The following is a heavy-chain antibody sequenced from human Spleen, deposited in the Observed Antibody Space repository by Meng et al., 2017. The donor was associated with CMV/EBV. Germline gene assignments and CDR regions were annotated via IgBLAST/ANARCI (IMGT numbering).Heavy chain of an antibody. J-gene: IGHJ4*02. V-gene: IGHV3-21*01. Sequence: GGSLRLSCAAFGFSFSSYSMNWVRQAPGKGLEWVSSISTRSSYIYYADSVKGRFIISRDNGKNSLFLQMNSLRAEDTAVYYCAKGFRHNWNDVVDYWGQGTLVTVSS. D-gene: IGHD1-20*01. CDR1: GFSFSSYS. CDR3: AKGFRHNWNDVVDY. CDR2: ISTRSSYI.